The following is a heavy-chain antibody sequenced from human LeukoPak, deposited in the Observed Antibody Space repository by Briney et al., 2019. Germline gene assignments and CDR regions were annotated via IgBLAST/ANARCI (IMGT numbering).Heavy chain of an antibody. J-gene: IGHJ3*02. CDR3: ASGRWLQLGAFDI. V-gene: IGHV1-18*01. D-gene: IGHD5-24*01. Sequence: ASVKVSCKASGYTFSSYSINWVRQAPGQGLEWMGWISTYNGDTNYAQKFQDRVTMTTDTSSSTAYMELRSLRSDDTAVYYCASGRWLQLGAFDIWGQGTMVTVSS. CDR1: GYTFSSYS. CDR2: ISTYNGDT.